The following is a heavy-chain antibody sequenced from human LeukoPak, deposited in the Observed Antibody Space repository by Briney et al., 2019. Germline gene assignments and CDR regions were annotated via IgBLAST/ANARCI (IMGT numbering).Heavy chain of an antibody. J-gene: IGHJ4*02. V-gene: IGHV4-34*01. CDR1: GGSFSDYY. D-gene: IGHD3-9*01. Sequence: PSETLSLTCAVYGGSFSDYYWSWIRQPPGKGLEWIGEINHSGRSNYNSSLKSRVTVSVGTSRNQFSLKLSSVTAADTAVYYCARHVDRRRILTGYAPVHYFDYWGQGTLVTVSS. CDR3: ARHVDRRRILTGYAPVHYFDY. CDR2: INHSGRS.